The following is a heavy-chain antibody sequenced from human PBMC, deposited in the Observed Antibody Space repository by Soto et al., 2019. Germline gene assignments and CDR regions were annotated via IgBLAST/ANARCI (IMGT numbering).Heavy chain of an antibody. J-gene: IGHJ5*02. Sequence: QLQLQESGPGLVKPSETLSLTCTVSGGSISSSSYYWGWIRQPPGKGLEWIGSIYYSGSTYYNPSLKSRVTISVDTSKNQFSLKLSSVTAADTAVYYCARHNPAPGERSLNWFDPWGQGTLVTVSS. V-gene: IGHV4-39*01. D-gene: IGHD1-26*01. CDR1: GGSISSSSYY. CDR2: IYYSGST. CDR3: ARHNPAPGERSLNWFDP.